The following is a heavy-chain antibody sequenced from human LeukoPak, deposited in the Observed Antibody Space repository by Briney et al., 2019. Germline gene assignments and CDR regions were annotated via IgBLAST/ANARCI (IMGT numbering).Heavy chain of an antibody. CDR2: IYYSGST. V-gene: IGHV4-30-4*01. D-gene: IGHD3-22*01. CDR1: GGSISSGDYY. J-gene: IGHJ4*02. Sequence: PSETLSLTCTVSGGSISSGDYYWGWIRQPPGKGLEWIGYIYYSGSTYYNPSLKSRVTISVDTSKNQFSLKLSSVTAADTAVYYCARAGDSSGYFADFDYWGQGTLVTVSS. CDR3: ARAGDSSGYFADFDY.